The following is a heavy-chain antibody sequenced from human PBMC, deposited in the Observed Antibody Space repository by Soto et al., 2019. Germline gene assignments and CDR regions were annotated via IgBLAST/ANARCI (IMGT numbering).Heavy chain of an antibody. CDR2: INVYNGNT. D-gene: IGHD4-4*01. CDR3: AIYCVAATTRLSVH. CDR1: GYTFTSYA. J-gene: IGHJ4*02. Sequence: ASVKVSCKASGYTFTSYAISWVRQAPGQGLEWMGWINVYNGNTKYAQKFQGRVTMTTDTSTSTVYMELRSLTSDDTAVYYCAIYCVAATTRLSVHCGQGTLVPGFS. V-gene: IGHV1-18*01.